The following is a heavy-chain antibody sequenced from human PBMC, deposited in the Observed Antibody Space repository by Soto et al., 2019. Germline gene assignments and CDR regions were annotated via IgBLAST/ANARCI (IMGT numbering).Heavy chain of an antibody. CDR3: ASSPVTGIYYAMDV. D-gene: IGHD6-19*01. V-gene: IGHV4-31*03. CDR1: GGSISSGGYY. CDR2: IYYTGST. J-gene: IGHJ6*02. Sequence: PSETLSLTYTVSGGSISSGGYYWSWIRQHPGKGLEWIGNIYYTGSTHYDPSLKSRITISLDTSKNQISLKLSSVTAADTAVYYCASSPVTGIYYAMDVWGQGTTVTVS.